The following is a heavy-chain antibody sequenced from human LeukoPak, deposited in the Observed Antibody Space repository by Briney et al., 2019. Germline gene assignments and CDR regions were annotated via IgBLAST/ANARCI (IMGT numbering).Heavy chain of an antibody. V-gene: IGHV3-23*01. CDR2: TVGSGPDT. CDR1: GFTFTNYA. Sequence: QAGGSLRLSCAASGFTFTNYAMSWVRQAPGKGLEWVSATVGSGPDTYYADSVKGRITISRDNSKNTLYLQMSSLRAEDTAVYYCAKGVGYCSGGSCQQFDYWGQGTLVTVSS. D-gene: IGHD2-15*01. CDR3: AKGVGYCSGGSCQQFDY. J-gene: IGHJ4*02.